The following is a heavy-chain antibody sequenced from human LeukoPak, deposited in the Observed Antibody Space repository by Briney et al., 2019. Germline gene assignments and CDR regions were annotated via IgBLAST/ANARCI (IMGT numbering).Heavy chain of an antibody. Sequence: GGSLRLSCAASGFTFSSYGMHWVRQAPGKGLEWVAFIRYDGSNKYYADSVKGRFTISRDNSKNTLYLQMNSLRAEDTAVYYCAKDRASSSWYGDYWGQGTLVTVSS. CDR1: GFTFSSYG. D-gene: IGHD6-13*01. V-gene: IGHV3-30*02. J-gene: IGHJ4*02. CDR3: AKDRASSSWYGDY. CDR2: IRYDGSNK.